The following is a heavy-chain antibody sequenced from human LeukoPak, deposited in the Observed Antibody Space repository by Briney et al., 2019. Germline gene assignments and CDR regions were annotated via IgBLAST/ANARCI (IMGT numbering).Heavy chain of an antibody. Sequence: HPGGSLRLSCAASGFTFSSYAMNWVRQAPGKGLEWVSAISGSGDSTYYADSVKGRFTISRDNSKNTVYLQMNSLRAEDTAKYYCAKARTPHNAFDIWGQGTMVTVSS. CDR2: ISGSGDST. CDR1: GFTFSSYA. D-gene: IGHD1-14*01. V-gene: IGHV3-23*01. CDR3: AKARTPHNAFDI. J-gene: IGHJ3*02.